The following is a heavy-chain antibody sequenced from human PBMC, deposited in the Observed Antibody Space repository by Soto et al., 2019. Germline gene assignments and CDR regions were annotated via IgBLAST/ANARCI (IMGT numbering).Heavy chain of an antibody. J-gene: IGHJ4*02. V-gene: IGHV3-23*01. CDR3: AKASVGGTYFDY. Sequence: GGSLRLSCAASGFTFSSYPMSWVGQAPGKGLEWVSSTSGSGGTTYYADPVKGRFTISRDNSKNTLYLQMNSLRAGDTAVYYCAKASVGGTYFDYWGQGTLVTVSS. CDR2: TSGSGGTT. CDR1: GFTFSSYP. D-gene: IGHD1-26*01.